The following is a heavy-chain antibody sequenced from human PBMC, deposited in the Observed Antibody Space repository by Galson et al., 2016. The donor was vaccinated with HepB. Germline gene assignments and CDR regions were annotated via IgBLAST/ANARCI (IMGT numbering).Heavy chain of an antibody. CDR1: GGSISRSNW. V-gene: IGHV4-4*02. CDR3: ARDPTTYGFDNSRYYRGGFDL. CDR2: VYHSGSS. J-gene: IGHJ3*01. Sequence: SETLSLTCTVSGGSISRSNWWTWVRQPPGKRLEWIGEVYHSGSSNYNPSLKSRVTISVDKSKNQFSLQLSSVTAADTAMYVCARDPTTYGFDNSRYYRGGFDLWGQGTMVTVSS. D-gene: IGHD3-22*01.